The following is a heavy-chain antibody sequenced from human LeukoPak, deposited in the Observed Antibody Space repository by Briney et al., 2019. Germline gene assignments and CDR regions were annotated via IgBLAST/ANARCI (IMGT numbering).Heavy chain of an antibody. CDR1: GGSFSGYY. D-gene: IGHD6-6*01. CDR2: INHSGSI. Sequence: SETLSLTCAVYGGSFSGYYWSWIRQPPGKGLEWIGEINHSGSINYNPSLKSRVTISVDTSKSQFSLKLSSVTAADTAVYYCARERSTARRVGYYYYMDVWGKGTTVTVSS. J-gene: IGHJ6*03. V-gene: IGHV4-34*01. CDR3: ARERSTARRVGYYYYMDV.